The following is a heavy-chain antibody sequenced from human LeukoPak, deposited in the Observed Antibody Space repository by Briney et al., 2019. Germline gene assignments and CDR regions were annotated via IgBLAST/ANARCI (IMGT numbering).Heavy chain of an antibody. CDR1: GGSISSFY. CDR3: ARAGPGSGWHYYLDY. D-gene: IGHD3-22*01. CDR2: ISYSGST. Sequence: SETLSLTCTVSGGSISSFYWSWIRQPPGKGLEWIGFISYSGSTNYNPSLTCRVTISVDTYKTQFSLNLSSVTGADTDVYFCARAGPGSGWHYYLDYWGQGTLVTVSS. J-gene: IGHJ4*02. V-gene: IGHV4-59*13.